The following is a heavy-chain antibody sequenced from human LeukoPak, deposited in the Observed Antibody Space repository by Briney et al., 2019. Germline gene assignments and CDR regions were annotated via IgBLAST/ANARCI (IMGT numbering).Heavy chain of an antibody. D-gene: IGHD3-16*02. V-gene: IGHV3-21*01. CDR2: ISSSSSYI. Sequence: GGSLRLSCAASGFTFSSYSMNWVRQAPGKGLEWVSSISSSSSYICYADSVKGRFTISRDNAKNSLYLQMNSLRAEDTAVYYCARAQVWGSYRYTLPGMDVWGQGTTVTVSS. J-gene: IGHJ6*02. CDR3: ARAQVWGSYRYTLPGMDV. CDR1: GFTFSSYS.